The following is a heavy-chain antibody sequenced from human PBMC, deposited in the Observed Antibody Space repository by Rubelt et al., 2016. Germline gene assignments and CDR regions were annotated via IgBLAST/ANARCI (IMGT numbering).Heavy chain of an antibody. V-gene: IGHV4-34*01. CDR3: ARGEARGKRYYYYYYGMDV. Sequence: QVQLQPWGAGLLKPSETLSLTCAVYGGSFSGYYWSWMRQPPGKGLEWIGEVHHSGRTNYNPSLKGGGTRSVATAKNQFSRKLSSVTAAETAVYYCARGEARGKRYYYYYYGMDVWGQGTTVTVSS. CDR2: VHHSGRT. CDR1: GGSFSGYY. J-gene: IGHJ6*02. D-gene: IGHD3-10*01.